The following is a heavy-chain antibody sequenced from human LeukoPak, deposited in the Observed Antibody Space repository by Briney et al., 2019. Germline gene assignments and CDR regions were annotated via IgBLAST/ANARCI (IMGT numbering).Heavy chain of an antibody. CDR2: INPNSGGT. D-gene: IGHD5-18*01. Sequence: ASVKVSCKASGYTFTGYYMHWVRQAPGQGLEWMVWINPNSGGTNYAQKFQGRVTMTRDTSISTAYMELSRLRSDDTAVYYCSRGSRYSYGYCVYWGQGTLVTVSS. CDR3: SRGSRYSYGYCVY. V-gene: IGHV1-2*02. CDR1: GYTFTGYY. J-gene: IGHJ4*02.